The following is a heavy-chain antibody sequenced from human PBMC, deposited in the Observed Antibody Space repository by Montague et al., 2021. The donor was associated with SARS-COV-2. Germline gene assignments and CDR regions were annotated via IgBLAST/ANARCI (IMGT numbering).Heavy chain of an antibody. CDR2: AFYTGST. J-gene: IGHJ4*02. CDR1: LHSIIVELW. CDR3: ARKGSGRSDLAY. Sequence: SETLSLTCAVYLHSIIVELWRRWDGQTPELRSQCIGDAFYTGSTKYKPSLKSRVSMSVDKSWNQFSLRLTSVTAADTAIYYCARKGSGRSDLAYWGQGTLVTVSS. D-gene: IGHD1-26*01. V-gene: IGHV4-4*02.